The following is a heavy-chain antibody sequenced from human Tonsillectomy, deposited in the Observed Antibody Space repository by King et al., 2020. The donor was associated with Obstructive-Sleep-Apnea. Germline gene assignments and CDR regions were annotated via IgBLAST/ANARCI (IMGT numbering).Heavy chain of an antibody. D-gene: IGHD2-2*01. CDR3: ARDCSSTSCYFSDAFDI. CDR1: GFTFSSYW. V-gene: IGHV3-7*03. J-gene: IGHJ3*02. CDR2: IKQDGSEK. Sequence: VQLVESGGGLVQPGGSLRLSCAASGFTFSSYWMSWVRQAPGKGLEWVANIKQDGSEKYYVDSVKGRFTISRDNAKNSLYLQMNSLRAEDTAVYYCARDCSSTSCYFSDAFDIWGQGTMVTVSS.